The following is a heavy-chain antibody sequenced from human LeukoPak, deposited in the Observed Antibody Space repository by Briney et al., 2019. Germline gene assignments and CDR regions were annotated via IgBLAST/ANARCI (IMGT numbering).Heavy chain of an antibody. Sequence: ASVKVSCKASGYTFTTYGISWVRQAPGQGLEWMGWVSAYNGNTNYAQKLQGRVTMTTDTSTSTAYMELRSLRSDDTAVYYCAKVGGGSWSKDAFDIWGQGTMVTVSS. V-gene: IGHV1-18*01. J-gene: IGHJ3*02. CDR1: GYTFTTYG. D-gene: IGHD2-15*01. CDR3: AKVGGGSWSKDAFDI. CDR2: VSAYNGNT.